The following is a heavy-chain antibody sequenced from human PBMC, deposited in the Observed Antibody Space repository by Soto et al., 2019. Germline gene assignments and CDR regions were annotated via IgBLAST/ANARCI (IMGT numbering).Heavy chain of an antibody. J-gene: IGHJ5*02. D-gene: IGHD3-22*01. CDR3: AKDSDYYDSTVYYPWFDP. CDR2: ISYDGGNK. V-gene: IGHV3-30*18. Sequence: PGGSLRLSCAASGFIFSSYGLHWVRQAPGKGLEWVAIISYDGGNKYYADSVKGRFTISRDNSKNTLYLQMNSLRAEDTAVYYCAKDSDYYDSTVYYPWFDPWGQGTLVTVSS. CDR1: GFIFSSYG.